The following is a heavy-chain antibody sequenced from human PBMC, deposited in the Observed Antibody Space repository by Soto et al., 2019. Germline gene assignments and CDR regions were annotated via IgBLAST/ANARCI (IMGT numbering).Heavy chain of an antibody. CDR2: IYPGDSDT. CDR3: ARNDYNGNSVDY. J-gene: IGHJ4*02. D-gene: IGHD4-4*01. V-gene: IGHV5-51*01. CDR1: GYSFTSHW. Sequence: LGESLKISCKASGYSFTSHWIGWVRQMPGNGLEWMGIIYPGDSDTRYSPSFQGQVTISADKSINTAYLQWSSLKASDTAMYYCARNDYNGNSVDYWGQGTLVTVSS.